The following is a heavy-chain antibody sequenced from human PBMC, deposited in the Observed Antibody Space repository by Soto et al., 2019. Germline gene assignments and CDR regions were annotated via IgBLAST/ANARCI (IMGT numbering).Heavy chain of an antibody. CDR3: ARGGGTYADN. V-gene: IGHV4-31*03. CDR2: IYHSGSA. J-gene: IGHJ4*02. Sequence: QVHLQESGPGLVKPSQTLSLTCTVSGDSISSGGFHWSWIRQHPGKGLEWIGYIYHSGSAFYNPSLKSRLTISVDTPNTRFSRRLSSVPAADTAVYYCARGGGTYADNGAQEPLVFVS. CDR1: GDSISSGGFH. D-gene: IGHD3-16*01.